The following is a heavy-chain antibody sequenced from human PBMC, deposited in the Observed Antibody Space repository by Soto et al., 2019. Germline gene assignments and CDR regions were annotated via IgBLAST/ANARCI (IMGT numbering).Heavy chain of an antibody. CDR1: GGSFSGYY. V-gene: IGHV4-34*01. CDR3: ARLGGYYQALDY. CDR2: INHSGST. J-gene: IGHJ4*02. D-gene: IGHD3-22*01. Sequence: PSETLSLTCAVYGGSFSGYYWTWIRQPPGTGLEWIGEINHSGSTNYNPSLKSRVTISVDTSKNQFSLKLTSVTAADTAVYYCARLGGYYQALDYWGQGTLVTVSS.